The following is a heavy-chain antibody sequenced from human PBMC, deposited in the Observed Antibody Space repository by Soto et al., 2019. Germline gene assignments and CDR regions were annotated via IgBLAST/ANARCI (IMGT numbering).Heavy chain of an antibody. Sequence: QVQLVQSGAEVKKPGSSVKVSCKASGGTFSTYTITWVRQAPGQGLEWMGGIIPIFGTANYPQKIQGRVTITADESTSTAYMEMSSLRSEDTAVYYCARSQDSSGYWNNCFDPWGQGTLVTVSS. J-gene: IGHJ5*02. CDR1: GGTFSTYT. CDR3: ARSQDSSGYWNNCFDP. V-gene: IGHV1-69*01. D-gene: IGHD3-22*01. CDR2: IIPIFGTA.